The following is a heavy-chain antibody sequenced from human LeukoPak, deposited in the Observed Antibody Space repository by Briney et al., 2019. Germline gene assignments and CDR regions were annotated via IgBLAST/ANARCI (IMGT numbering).Heavy chain of an antibody. Sequence: SETLSLTCTVSGGSISSSSHYWGWIRQPPGKGLEWIGSIYYSGSTYYNPSLKSRVTISVDTSKNQFSLKLSSVTAADTAVYYCARLSYDILTGYYSHWGQGTLVTVSS. CDR3: ARLSYDILTGYYSH. J-gene: IGHJ4*02. CDR1: GGSISSSSHY. D-gene: IGHD3-9*01. CDR2: IYYSGST. V-gene: IGHV4-39*01.